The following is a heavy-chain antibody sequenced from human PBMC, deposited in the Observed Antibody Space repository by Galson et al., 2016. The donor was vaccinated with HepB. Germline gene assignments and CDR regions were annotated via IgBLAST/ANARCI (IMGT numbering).Heavy chain of an antibody. D-gene: IGHD3-9*01. CDR3: ARRVSLRYSPGGFDL. Sequence: TLSLTCNVSGGSISSGSYSWSWLRQPAGKGLEWIGRIYASGSTNYNPSPKSRVTIALHTSKNHFSLKLGSVTAAHTAVYYCARRVSLRYSPGGFDLWGRGTLVTVSS. J-gene: IGHJ2*01. CDR1: GGSISSGSYS. CDR2: IYASGST. V-gene: IGHV4-61*02.